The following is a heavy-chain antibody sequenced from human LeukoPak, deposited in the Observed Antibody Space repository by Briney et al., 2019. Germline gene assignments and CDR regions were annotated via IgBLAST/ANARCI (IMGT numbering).Heavy chain of an antibody. CDR3: ARDGLRNYHDSSGYFYDY. Sequence: GGSLRLSCAASGFTFSDYYMSWIRQAPGKGLEWVSYISSSGSIISYADSVKGRFTISRDNAKNSLYLQMNSLRAEDTAVYYCARDGLRNYHDSSGYFYDYWGQGTLVTLSS. V-gene: IGHV3-11*01. D-gene: IGHD3-22*01. CDR2: ISSSGSII. CDR1: GFTFSDYY. J-gene: IGHJ4*02.